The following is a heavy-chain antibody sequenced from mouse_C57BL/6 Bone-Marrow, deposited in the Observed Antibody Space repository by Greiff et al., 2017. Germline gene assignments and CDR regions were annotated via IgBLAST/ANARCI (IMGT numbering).Heavy chain of an antibody. CDR3: ARGWRPWFAY. CDR2: IDPSDSDT. Sequence: VQLQQPGAELVKPGASVKLSCKASGYTFTSYWMQWVTQRPGQGLEWIGEIDPSDSDTNYNQKFKGKATFTVDTSSSTANMQLSSLTSEDAAVDYCARGWRPWFAYWGQGTRVTVSA. D-gene: IGHD2-3*01. J-gene: IGHJ3*01. CDR1: GYTFTSYW. V-gene: IGHV1-50*01.